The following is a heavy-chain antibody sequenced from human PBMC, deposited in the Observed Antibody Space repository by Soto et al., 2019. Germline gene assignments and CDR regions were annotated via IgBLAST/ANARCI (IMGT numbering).Heavy chain of an antibody. CDR3: ARTTAVPNTLRSRYFFDY. Sequence: SETLSLTCSVSGGSVSDKTYYWSWIRQPPXKRLEWIGYVYYSGTTNYNPSLKSRVTISVDLSKNRFPLRLSSVTTADTALYYCARTTAVPNTLRSRYFFDYWGQGTLVTVSS. D-gene: IGHD4-17*01. J-gene: IGHJ4*02. V-gene: IGHV4-61*01. CDR2: VYYSGTT. CDR1: GGSVSDKTYY.